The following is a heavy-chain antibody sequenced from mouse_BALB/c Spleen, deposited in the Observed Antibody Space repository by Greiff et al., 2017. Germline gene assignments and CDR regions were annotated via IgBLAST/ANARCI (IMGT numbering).Heavy chain of an antibody. V-gene: IGHV14-3*02. J-gene: IGHJ4*01. CDR1: GFHIKDTY. D-gene: IGHD2-13*01. Sequence: EVQLQQSGAELVKPGASVKLSCPASGFHIKDTYMHWVKQRPEQGLEWIGRIDPANGNTKYDPKFQSKATITADTSSNTAYLQLSSLTSEDTAVYYCARGDMDYWGQGTSVTVSS. CDR2: IDPANGNT. CDR3: ARGDMDY.